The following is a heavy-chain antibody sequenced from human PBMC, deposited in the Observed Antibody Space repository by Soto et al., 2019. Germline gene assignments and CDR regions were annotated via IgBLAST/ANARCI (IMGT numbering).Heavy chain of an antibody. CDR3: TNSPGAIDGYYSDDNGMDV. D-gene: IGHD5-12*01. J-gene: IGHJ6*02. CDR1: GLTFSTYA. Sequence: EVHLLESGGDLVQPGGSLRLSCTASGLTFSTYAMSWVRQAPGKGLEWVSAIGGSGTGGRTYYADSVKGRFTISRDNSKDTVYLLMNIMGANASALYYCTNSPGAIDGYYSDDNGMDVWGRGTTVPVTS. V-gene: IGHV3-23*01. CDR2: IGGSGTGGRT.